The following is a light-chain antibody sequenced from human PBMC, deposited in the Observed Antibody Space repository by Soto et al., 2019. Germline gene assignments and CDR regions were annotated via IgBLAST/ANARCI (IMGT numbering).Light chain of an antibody. Sequence: EIVLTQSPGTLSLSPGERATLSCRASQSVSSSYLAWYQQKPGQAPRLLIYGASGRATGIPDRFSGSGSGEDFAFTIRGLDPEDFAVYYCQQYGSSPMYTFGQGTWLEIK. V-gene: IGKV3-20*01. CDR2: GAS. CDR3: QQYGSSPMYT. CDR1: QSVSSSY. J-gene: IGKJ2*01.